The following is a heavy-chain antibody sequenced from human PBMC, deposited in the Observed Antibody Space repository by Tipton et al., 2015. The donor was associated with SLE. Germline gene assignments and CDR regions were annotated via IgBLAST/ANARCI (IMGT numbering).Heavy chain of an antibody. D-gene: IGHD2-21*01. Sequence: TLSLTCTVSGYSISSGYYWSWIRQSPGKGLECIGEINSSGSANYHPSLKSRATISVDTSKNQFSLKLTSVTAADTAVYYCARGKISWAIFVVRNYFDSWGQGTPVTVSS. CDR2: INSSGSA. J-gene: IGHJ4*02. V-gene: IGHV4-38-2*02. CDR1: GYSISSGYY. CDR3: ARGKISWAIFVVRNYFDS.